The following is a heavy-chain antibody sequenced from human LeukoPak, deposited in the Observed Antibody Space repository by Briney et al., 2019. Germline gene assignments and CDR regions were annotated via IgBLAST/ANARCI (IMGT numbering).Heavy chain of an antibody. CDR3: ARDWVDFWSGSTIHYFDY. V-gene: IGHV1-8*03. D-gene: IGHD3-3*01. CDR2: MNPNSGNT. CDR1: GYTFTSYD. J-gene: IGHJ4*02. Sequence: ASVKVSCKASGYTFTSYDINWVRQATGQGLEWMGWMNPNSGNTGYAQKFQGRVTIIRNTSISTAYMELSSLRSEDTAVYYCARDWVDFWSGSTIHYFDYWGQGTLVTVSS.